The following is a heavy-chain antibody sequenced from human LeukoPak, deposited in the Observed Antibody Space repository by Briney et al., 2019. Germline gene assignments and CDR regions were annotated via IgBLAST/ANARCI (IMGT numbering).Heavy chain of an antibody. Sequence: VASVKVSCKASGYTFTSYGISWVRQAPGQGLEWMGWISAYNGNTNYAQKLQGKVTITADESTTTAYMELSSLRSEDTAVYYCARDGHRGFQEHWGQGTLVTVSS. CDR1: GYTFTSYG. V-gene: IGHV1-18*01. D-gene: IGHD1-14*01. CDR2: ISAYNGNT. CDR3: ARDGHRGFQEH. J-gene: IGHJ1*01.